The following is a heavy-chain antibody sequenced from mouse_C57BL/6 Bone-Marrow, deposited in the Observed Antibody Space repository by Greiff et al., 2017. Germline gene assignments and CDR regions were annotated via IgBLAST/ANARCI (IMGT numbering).Heavy chain of an antibody. J-gene: IGHJ2*01. V-gene: IGHV14-4*01. D-gene: IGHD2-3*01. Sequence: VQLQQSGAELVRPGASVKLSCTASGFTIKDDSMHWVQQRPEQGLEWIGCIAPENGDTEYASTFQGKATITADTPSNTADRQHSSLTYEDTAVYYWTGYYCCDYWGKGTTVTVSS. CDR1: GFTIKDDS. CDR3: TGYYCCDY. CDR2: IAPENGDT.